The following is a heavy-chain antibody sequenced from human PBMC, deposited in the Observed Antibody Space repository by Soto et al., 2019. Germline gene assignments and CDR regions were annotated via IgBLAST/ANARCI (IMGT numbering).Heavy chain of an antibody. CDR3: AKFAGSYGLRWFDP. J-gene: IGHJ5*02. CDR2: ISGSGGST. D-gene: IGHD5-18*01. Sequence: GGSLRLSCAASGFTFSSYAMSWVRQAPGKRLEWVSAISGSGGSTYYGDSVKGRFTISRDNSKNTLYLQMNSLRAEDTAVYYCAKFAGSYGLRWFDPWGQGTLVTVSS. V-gene: IGHV3-23*01. CDR1: GFTFSSYA.